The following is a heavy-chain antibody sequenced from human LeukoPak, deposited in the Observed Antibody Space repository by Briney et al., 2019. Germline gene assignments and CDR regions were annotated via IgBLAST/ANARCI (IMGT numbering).Heavy chain of an antibody. D-gene: IGHD3-10*01. CDR2: ISGGGSST. CDR1: GFTFSTYA. Sequence: GGSMRLSCAASGFTFSTYAMSWVRQAPGKGLEWVSAISGGGSSTYYADSVKGRFTISRDNSKNTLSLQMNSLRAEDTAVYYCAKLSSGSYYSPFDYWGQGTLVTVSS. CDR3: AKLSSGSYYSPFDY. J-gene: IGHJ4*02. V-gene: IGHV3-23*01.